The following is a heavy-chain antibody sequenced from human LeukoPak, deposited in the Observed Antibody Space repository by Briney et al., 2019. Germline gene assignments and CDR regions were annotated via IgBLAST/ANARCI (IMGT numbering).Heavy chain of an antibody. V-gene: IGHV4-59*01. D-gene: IGHD3-16*01. Sequence: SETLSLXCTVSSGSSSSNYWNWIRRPPGKGLEWIGYIYSSGSTTYNPSLKSRVTISLDTSKNQFSLKVNSVTAADTAVYYCARSRLNSYYMDVWGKGTTVTVSS. CDR1: SGSSSSNY. CDR3: ARSRLNSYYMDV. J-gene: IGHJ6*03. CDR2: IYSSGST.